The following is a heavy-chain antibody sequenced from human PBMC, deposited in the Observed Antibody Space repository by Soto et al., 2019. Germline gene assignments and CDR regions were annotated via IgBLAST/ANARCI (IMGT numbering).Heavy chain of an antibody. CDR3: VRVPGP. CDR1: GGSISSGGYS. Sequence: SETLSLTCAVSGGSISSGGYSWSWIRQPPGKGLEWIGYIYHSGSTYYNPSLRSRVTISVDRSKNQFSLKLSSVTAADTAVYYCVRVPGPWGQGTLVTVSS. CDR2: IYHSGST. J-gene: IGHJ5*02. V-gene: IGHV4-30-2*01.